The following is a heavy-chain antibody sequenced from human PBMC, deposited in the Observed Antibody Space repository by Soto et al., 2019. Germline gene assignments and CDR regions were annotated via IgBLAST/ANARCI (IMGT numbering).Heavy chain of an antibody. J-gene: IGHJ4*02. D-gene: IGHD4-17*01. CDR2: MNPNSGNT. V-gene: IGHV1-8*01. Sequence: QVQLVQSGAEVKKSGASVKVSCKASGYTFTSHDINWVRQATGQGLEWMGWMNPNSGNTGYAQKFQGRVTMTRNNYISTDYMELSSLRSEDTAVYYCARWDYGYYARFDYWGQGTLVTVSS. CDR3: ARWDYGYYARFDY. CDR1: GYTFTSHD.